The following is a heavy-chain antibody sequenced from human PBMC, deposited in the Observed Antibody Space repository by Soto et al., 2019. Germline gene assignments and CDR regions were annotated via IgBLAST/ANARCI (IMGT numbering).Heavy chain of an antibody. D-gene: IGHD5-18*01. V-gene: IGHV1-18*01. CDR3: ARRDGYRRSFDY. Sequence: PGESLKISCKGSGYTFTSYGISWVRQAPGQGLEWMGWISAYNGNTNYAQKLQGRVTMTTDTSTSTAYMGLRSLRSDDTAVYYCARRDGYRRSFDYWGQGTLVTVSS. CDR2: ISAYNGNT. CDR1: GYTFTSYG. J-gene: IGHJ4*02.